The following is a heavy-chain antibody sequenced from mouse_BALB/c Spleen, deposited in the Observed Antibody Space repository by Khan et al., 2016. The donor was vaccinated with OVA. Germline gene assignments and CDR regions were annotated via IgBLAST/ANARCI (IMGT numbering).Heavy chain of an antibody. V-gene: IGHV5-6*01. CDR1: GFTFSSYS. J-gene: IGHJ3*01. Sequence: EVQLQESGGDLVKPGGSLKLSCAASGFTFSSYSMSWVRQTPDKRLEWVATISSGGDYTYYPDSVKGRLTISRDNARNTLYLQMSSLKSEDTAMYYCASHLTGSFAYWGQGTLVTVSA. CDR2: ISSGGDYT. D-gene: IGHD4-1*01. CDR3: ASHLTGSFAY.